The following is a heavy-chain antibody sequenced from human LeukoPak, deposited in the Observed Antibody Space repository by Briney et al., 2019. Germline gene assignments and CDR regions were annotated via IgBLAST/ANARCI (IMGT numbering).Heavy chain of an antibody. V-gene: IGHV1-2*02. D-gene: IGHD3-10*01. CDR2: INPNSGGT. CDR3: ARPTKITMLRGGGYNWFDP. J-gene: IGHJ5*02. CDR1: GYTFTNYY. Sequence: ASVKVSCKASGYTFTNYYMHWVRQAPGQGLEWMGWINPNSGGTNYAQKFQGRVTMTRDTSISTAYMELSRLRSDDTAVYYCARPTKITMLRGGGYNWFDPWGQGTLVTVSS.